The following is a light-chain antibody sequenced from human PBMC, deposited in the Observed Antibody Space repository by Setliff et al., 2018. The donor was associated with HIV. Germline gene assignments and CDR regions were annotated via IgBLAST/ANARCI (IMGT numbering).Light chain of an antibody. V-gene: IGLV2-11*01. CDR2: DVS. Sequence: LPQPRSVSVSPGQSVTISCTGTSSDVGGYNYVSWYQQHPGKAPKLMIYDVSKRPSGVPDRFSGSKSGNTASLTISGLQAEDEADYYCCSYAGSYAFVFGTGTKVTVL. CDR1: SSDVGGYNY. J-gene: IGLJ1*01. CDR3: CSYAGSYAFV.